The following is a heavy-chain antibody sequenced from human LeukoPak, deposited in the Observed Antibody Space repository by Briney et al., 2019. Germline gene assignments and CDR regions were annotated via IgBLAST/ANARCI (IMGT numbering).Heavy chain of an antibody. CDR2: VNPNSGNT. CDR3: ARMVEMATIGNFDY. CDR1: GYTFTSYD. J-gene: IGHJ4*02. D-gene: IGHD5-24*01. Sequence: ASVKVSCKASGYTFTSYDINWVRQATGQGLEWMGWVNPNSGNTGYAQKFQGRVTMTRNTSISTAYMELSSLRSEDTAVYYCARMVEMATIGNFDYWGQGTLVTVSS. V-gene: IGHV1-8*01.